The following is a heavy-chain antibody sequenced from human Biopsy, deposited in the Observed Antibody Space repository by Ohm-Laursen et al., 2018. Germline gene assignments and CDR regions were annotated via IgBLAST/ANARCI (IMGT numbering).Heavy chain of an antibody. J-gene: IGHJ6*02. CDR3: ARDTRWSPYSMDV. D-gene: IGHD4-23*01. Sequence: TLSLTWTVSGGSFTGYYWTWIRQQPGKGLEWIGSIYYSGNTKYNPSLQSRLSMSVDTSKNQFSLKLSSVTAADTAVYYCARDTRWSPYSMDVWGQGTTVTVSS. V-gene: IGHV4-31*02. CDR1: GGSFTGYY. CDR2: IYYSGNT.